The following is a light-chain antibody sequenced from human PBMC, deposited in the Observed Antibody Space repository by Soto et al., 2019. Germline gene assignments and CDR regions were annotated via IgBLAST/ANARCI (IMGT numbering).Light chain of an antibody. CDR1: QGIRND. CDR3: LQDYNYPWT. CDR2: AAS. J-gene: IGKJ1*01. Sequence: ALQMTQSPSSLSASVGDRVTITCRASQGIRNDLGWYQHKPGKAPKVLIYAASSLQSGVPSRFSGSGSGTDFTLTISSLQPEDFATYYCLQDYNYPWTFGQGTKVEIK. V-gene: IGKV1-6*01.